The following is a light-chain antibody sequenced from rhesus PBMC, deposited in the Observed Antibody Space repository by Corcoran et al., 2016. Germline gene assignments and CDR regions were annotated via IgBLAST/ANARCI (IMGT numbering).Light chain of an antibody. CDR2: KAS. Sequence: DIQMTQSPSSLSASVGDTVTITCRASQGISSWLAWYQQKPGKAPKLLIYKASRLQSGVPSRFRGSGSGTDFTLTISSLQSEDFATYYCQQYSSRPPLTFGGGTKVEIK. CDR1: QGISSW. CDR3: QQYSSRPPLT. J-gene: IGKJ4*01. V-gene: IGKV1-22*01.